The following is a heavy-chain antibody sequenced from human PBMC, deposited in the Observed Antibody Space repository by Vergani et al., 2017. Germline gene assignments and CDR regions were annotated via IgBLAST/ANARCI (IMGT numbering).Heavy chain of an antibody. D-gene: IGHD2-15*01. CDR2: IKSDGRT. CDR3: TRSECSGTTCYGHYFDL. Sequence: VELLESGGGLAQPGGSLRVSCSASGFRVTTYYMSWVRQAPGKGLEWVSVIKSDGRTSYAGSVRGRFTISRETSRNAVYLQMNILRVEDTGVYYCTRSECSGTTCYGHYFDLGGHGSLVTVSS. J-gene: IGHJ4*01. CDR1: GFRVTTYY. V-gene: IGHV3-66*02.